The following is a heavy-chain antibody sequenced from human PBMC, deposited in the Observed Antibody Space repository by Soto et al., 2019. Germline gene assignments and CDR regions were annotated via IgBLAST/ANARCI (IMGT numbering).Heavy chain of an antibody. CDR1: RFTFSTYE. CDR2: ISSGGSTV. J-gene: IGHJ4*02. Sequence: EVQLVESGGALVQPGGSLRLSCVASRFTFSTYEMHWVRQAPGKGLEWVSYISSGGSTVYYADSVKGRFTISRDNTRNSLYLQMNSLRDDDTALYYCVRYCSTTLCNGVATRTFDYWGQGTLVTVSS. D-gene: IGHD2-2*01. V-gene: IGHV3-48*03. CDR3: VRYCSTTLCNGVATRTFDY.